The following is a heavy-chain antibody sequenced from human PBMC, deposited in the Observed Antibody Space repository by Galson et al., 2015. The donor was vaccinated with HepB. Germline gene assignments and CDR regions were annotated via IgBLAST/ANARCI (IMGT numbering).Heavy chain of an antibody. CDR1: GFTFSSYG. J-gene: IGHJ6*02. D-gene: IGHD3-3*01. Sequence: SLRLSCAASGFTFSSYGMHWVRQAPGKGLEWVAVISYDGSNKYYADSVKGRFTISRDNSKNTLYLQMNSLRAEDTAVYYCAKNHYRYDFWSGYYYYYYYYGMDVWGQGTTVTVSS. CDR2: ISYDGSNK. V-gene: IGHV3-30*18. CDR3: AKNHYRYDFWSGYYYYYYYYGMDV.